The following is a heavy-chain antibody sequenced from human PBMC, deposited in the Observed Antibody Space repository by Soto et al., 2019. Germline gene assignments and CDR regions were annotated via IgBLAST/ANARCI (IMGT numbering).Heavy chain of an antibody. D-gene: IGHD2-21*02. CDR1: GGSFSIGSHY. Sequence: SETLSLTCTVSGGSFSIGSHYWSWIRQHPGKGLEWIGYMYNTGSTYSNPSLSGRVTISVDTSKSQFSLKLTSVTAADTAVYYCARGLYGGDERIDYWGQGTLVTVSS. CDR3: ARGLYGGDERIDY. CDR2: MYNTGST. V-gene: IGHV4-31*03. J-gene: IGHJ4*02.